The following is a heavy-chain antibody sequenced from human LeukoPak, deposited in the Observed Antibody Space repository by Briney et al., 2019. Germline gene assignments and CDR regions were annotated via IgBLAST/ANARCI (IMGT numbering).Heavy chain of an antibody. D-gene: IGHD3-10*01. V-gene: IGHV3-53*05. J-gene: IGHJ5*02. Sequence: GGSLRLSCTASGISVSSTYIDWVRQSPGRGLEWVALIYGAGGTVYADSVKGRFTISRDNSKNVVHLQMNSLRAEDSAVYYCARDRAGTQSWVEFDLWGQGTLVTVSS. CDR1: GISVSSTY. CDR3: ARDRAGTQSWVEFDL. CDR2: IYGAGGT.